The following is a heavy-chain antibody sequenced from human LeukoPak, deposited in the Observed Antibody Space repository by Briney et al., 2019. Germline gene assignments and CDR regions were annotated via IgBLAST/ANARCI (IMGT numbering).Heavy chain of an antibody. Sequence: GGSLRLSCAASGFTFSEYWMHWVRQAPGKGLEWVSRINSDGSRITYADSVKGRFTISRDNAKNTLYLQMNSLRAEDTAVYYCARAGFGSSRFDYWGQGTLVTVSS. J-gene: IGHJ4*02. CDR2: INSDGSRI. CDR1: GFTFSEYW. CDR3: ARAGFGSSRFDY. V-gene: IGHV3-74*01. D-gene: IGHD6-13*01.